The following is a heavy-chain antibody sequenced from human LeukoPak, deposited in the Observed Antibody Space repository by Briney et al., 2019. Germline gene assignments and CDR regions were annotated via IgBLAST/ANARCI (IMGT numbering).Heavy chain of an antibody. CDR2: IYHSGST. J-gene: IGHJ4*02. D-gene: IGHD4-17*01. V-gene: IGHV4-38-2*02. CDR3: ARDVVATVTPDFDY. CDR1: GYSINSGYY. Sequence: PSETLSLTCTVSGYSINSGYYWGWIRQPPGKGLEWIGSIYHSGSTYYNPSLKSRVTISVDTSKNQFSLKLTSVTAADTAVYYCARDVVATVTPDFDYWGQGTLVTVSS.